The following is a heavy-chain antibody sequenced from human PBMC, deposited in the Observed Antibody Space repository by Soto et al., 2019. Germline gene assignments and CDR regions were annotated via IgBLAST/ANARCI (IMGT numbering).Heavy chain of an antibody. Sequence: QVPLVQSGAEVKKPGASVKVSCKASGYTFTSYGISWVRQAPGQGLEWMGWISAYNGNTNYAQKLQGRVTMTTDTSTSTAYMELRSLRSDDAAVYYCARDQAVEYIWGSYRNDAFDIWGQGTMVTVSS. CDR2: ISAYNGNT. V-gene: IGHV1-18*01. D-gene: IGHD3-16*02. CDR3: ARDQAVEYIWGSYRNDAFDI. CDR1: GYTFTSYG. J-gene: IGHJ3*02.